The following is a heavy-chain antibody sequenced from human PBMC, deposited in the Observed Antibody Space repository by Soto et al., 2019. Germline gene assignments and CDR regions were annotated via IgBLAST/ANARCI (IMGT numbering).Heavy chain of an antibody. D-gene: IGHD3-10*01. V-gene: IGHV1-18*01. CDR1: GYTFTSYG. CDR2: ISAYNGNT. Sequence: ASVKVSCKASGYTFTSYGISWVRQAPGQGLEWMGWISAYNGNTNYAQKLQGRVTMTTDTSTSTAYMELRSLRSDDTAVYYCARDPHYGSGSYYINAFDIWGQGKMVTVSS. J-gene: IGHJ3*02. CDR3: ARDPHYGSGSYYINAFDI.